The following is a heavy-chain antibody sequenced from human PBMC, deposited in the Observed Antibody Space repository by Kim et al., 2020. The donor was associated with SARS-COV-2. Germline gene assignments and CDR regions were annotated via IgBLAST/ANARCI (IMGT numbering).Heavy chain of an antibody. J-gene: IGHJ3*02. CDR3: ARAKWELVRGEVFDS. Sequence: TGTGRARFTSSRDNSKNTGHLQMNSLRAGDTAVYYCARAKWELVRGEVFDSWGQGTMVTVSS. D-gene: IGHD1-26*01. V-gene: IGHV3-33*01.